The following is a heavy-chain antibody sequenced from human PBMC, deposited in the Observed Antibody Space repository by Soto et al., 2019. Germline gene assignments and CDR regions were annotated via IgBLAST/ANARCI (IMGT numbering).Heavy chain of an antibody. Sequence: GGSLRLSCAASGFTLRTYTMNWVRQAPGKGLEWVSSISISSSDRYYADSVRGRFTTSRDNAKNALYLQMNSLRADDTAVYFCVRGMNPLFGGQGTLVTVSS. CDR2: ISISSSDR. J-gene: IGHJ4*01. CDR3: VRGMNPLF. CDR1: GFTLRTYT. V-gene: IGHV3-21*06.